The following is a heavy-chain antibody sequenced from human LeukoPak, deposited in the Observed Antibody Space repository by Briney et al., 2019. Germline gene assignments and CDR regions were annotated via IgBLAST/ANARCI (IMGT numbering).Heavy chain of an antibody. V-gene: IGHV3-11*06. D-gene: IGHD3-22*01. Sequence: GGSLRLSCAASGLIFSDYYMTWIRQAAGKGLEWISYISSSSYTDYADSVKGRFTISRDNAKNSLYLQMDSLRAEDTAVYYCARDGRGYYDSSGYPDYWGQGTLVTVSS. CDR2: ISSSSYT. J-gene: IGHJ4*02. CDR3: ARDGRGYYDSSGYPDY. CDR1: GLIFSDYY.